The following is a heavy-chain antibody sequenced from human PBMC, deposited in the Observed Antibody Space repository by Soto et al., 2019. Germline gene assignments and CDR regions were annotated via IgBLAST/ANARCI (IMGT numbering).Heavy chain of an antibody. CDR1: GFTFSDYY. V-gene: IGHV3-11*01. Sequence: GGSLRLSCAASGFTFSDYYMSWIRQAPGKGLEWVSYISSSGSTIYYADSVKGRFTISRDNAKNSLYLQMNSLRAEDTAVYYCARDTTDFWSGQIYAFDIWGQGTMVTVSS. D-gene: IGHD3-3*01. J-gene: IGHJ3*02. CDR3: ARDTTDFWSGQIYAFDI. CDR2: ISSSGSTI.